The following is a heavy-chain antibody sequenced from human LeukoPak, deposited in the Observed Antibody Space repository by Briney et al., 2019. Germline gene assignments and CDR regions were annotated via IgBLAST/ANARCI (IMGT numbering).Heavy chain of an antibody. CDR2: IWYDGSNK. V-gene: IGHV3-33*01. Sequence: GGSLRLSCAASGFTFSSYGMHWVRQAPGKGLEWVAVIWYDGSNKYYADSAKGRFTISRDNSKNTLYLQMNSLRAEDTAVYYCARLYYYDSSGYSNDYWGQGTLVTVSS. D-gene: IGHD3-22*01. CDR1: GFTFSSYG. CDR3: ARLYYYDSSGYSNDY. J-gene: IGHJ4*02.